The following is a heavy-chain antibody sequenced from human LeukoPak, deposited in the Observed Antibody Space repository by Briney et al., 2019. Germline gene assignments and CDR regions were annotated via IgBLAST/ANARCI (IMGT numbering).Heavy chain of an antibody. Sequence: PGRSLRLSCAASGFTFSSYAMHWVRQAPGKGLEWVAVISYDGSNKYYADSVKGRFTISRDNSMNTLYLQMNSLRAEDTAVYYCARDARWRYDFWSGYYPRHYYYGMDVWGQGTTVTVSS. V-gene: IGHV3-30-3*01. D-gene: IGHD3-3*01. CDR1: GFTFSSYA. CDR3: ARDARWRYDFWSGYYPRHYYYGMDV. CDR2: ISYDGSNK. J-gene: IGHJ6*02.